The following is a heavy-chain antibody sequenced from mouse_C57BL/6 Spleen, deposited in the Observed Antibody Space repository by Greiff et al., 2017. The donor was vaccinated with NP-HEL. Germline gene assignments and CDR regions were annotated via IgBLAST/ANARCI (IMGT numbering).Heavy chain of an antibody. D-gene: IGHD1-1*01. V-gene: IGHV5-16*02. CDR2: INYDGSST. CDR1: GFTFSDYY. Sequence: EVMLVESEGGLVQPGRSMKLSCTASGFTFSDYYMAWVRQVPEKGLEWVANINYDGSSTYYLDSLKSRFIISRDNAKNILYLQMSSLKSEDTATYYCARRGVVGYAMDYWGQGTSVTVSS. CDR3: ARRGVVGYAMDY. J-gene: IGHJ4*01.